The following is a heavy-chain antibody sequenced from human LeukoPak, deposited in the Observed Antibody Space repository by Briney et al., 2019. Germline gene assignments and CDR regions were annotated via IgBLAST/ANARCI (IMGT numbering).Heavy chain of an antibody. Sequence: ASVKVSCKASGYTFTSYGISWVRPAPGQGLEWMGWISAYNGNTNYAQKLQGRVTMTTDTSTSTAYMELRSLRSDDTAVYYCARDPWGEQLVRFDYWGQGTLVTVSS. CDR1: GYTFTSYG. D-gene: IGHD6-13*01. CDR2: ISAYNGNT. J-gene: IGHJ4*02. CDR3: ARDPWGEQLVRFDY. V-gene: IGHV1-18*01.